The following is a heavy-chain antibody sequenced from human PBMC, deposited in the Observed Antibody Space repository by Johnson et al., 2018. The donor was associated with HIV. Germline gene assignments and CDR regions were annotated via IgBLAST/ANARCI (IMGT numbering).Heavy chain of an antibody. CDR1: GFTFSDYS. CDR3: ARGYTWNDDSI. J-gene: IGHJ3*02. D-gene: IGHD1-1*01. V-gene: IGHV3-30*01. CDR2: ISNDGSNT. Sequence: QEQLVESGGNVVQPGRSQRLSCAASGFTFSDYSMHWVRQAPGKGLEWVAIISNDGSNTYFADSVKGRFTISRDNFKNTVYLQMNSLRTVDTAVYYCARGYTWNDDSIWGQGTMVTVSS.